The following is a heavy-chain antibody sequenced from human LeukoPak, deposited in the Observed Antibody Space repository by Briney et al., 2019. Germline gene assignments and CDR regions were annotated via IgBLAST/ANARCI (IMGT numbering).Heavy chain of an antibody. V-gene: IGHV4-39*07. J-gene: IGHJ4*02. Sequence: SETLSLTCTVSGGSISSSSYYWGWIRQPPGKGLEWIGSIYYSGSTYYNPSLKSRVTISVDTSKNQFSLKLSSVTAADTAVYYCARDLGRYSSSWYGSYYFDYWGQGTLVTVSS. D-gene: IGHD6-13*01. CDR1: GGSISSSSYY. CDR2: IYYSGST. CDR3: ARDLGRYSSSWYGSYYFDY.